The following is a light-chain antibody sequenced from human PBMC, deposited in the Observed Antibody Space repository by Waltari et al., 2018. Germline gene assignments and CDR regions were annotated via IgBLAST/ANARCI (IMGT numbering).Light chain of an antibody. V-gene: IGKV3-11*01. J-gene: IGKJ5*01. CDR1: QSVSSY. Sequence: EIVLTQSPATLSLSPGERATLSCRASQSVSSYLAWYQQKPGQAPRPLLYDASNRATGIPARFSGSGSGTDFTLTISSLEPEDFAVYYCQQRSNWPPITFGQGTRLEIK. CDR2: DAS. CDR3: QQRSNWPPIT.